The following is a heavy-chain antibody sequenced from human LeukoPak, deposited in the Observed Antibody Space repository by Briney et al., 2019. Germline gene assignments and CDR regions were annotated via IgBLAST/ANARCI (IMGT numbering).Heavy chain of an antibody. J-gene: IGHJ4*02. Sequence: GGSLRLSCAASGFTFSSYAMSWVRQAPGKGLEWVSAISGSGGSTYYADSVKGRFTISRDNSKNTLYLQMNSLRAEDTAVYYCAKNPGIAAAGTSHIDYWGQGTLVTVSS. CDR1: GFTFSSYA. CDR2: ISGSGGST. D-gene: IGHD6-13*01. V-gene: IGHV3-23*01. CDR3: AKNPGIAAAGTSHIDY.